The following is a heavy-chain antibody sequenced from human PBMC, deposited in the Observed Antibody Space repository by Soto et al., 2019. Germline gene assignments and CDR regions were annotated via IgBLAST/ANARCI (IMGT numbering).Heavy chain of an antibody. CDR2: IYTSGST. D-gene: IGHD3-22*01. Sequence: PSETLSLTCTVSGGSISSYYWSWIRQPAGKGLEWIGRIYTSGSTNYNPSLKSRVTMSVDTSKNQFSLELSSVTAADTAVYYCARGGVTMIDPDAFDIWGQGTMVTVSS. V-gene: IGHV4-4*07. J-gene: IGHJ3*02. CDR3: ARGGVTMIDPDAFDI. CDR1: GGSISSYY.